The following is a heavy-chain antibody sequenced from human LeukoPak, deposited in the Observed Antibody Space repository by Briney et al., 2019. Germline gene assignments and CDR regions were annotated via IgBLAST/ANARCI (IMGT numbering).Heavy chain of an antibody. J-gene: IGHJ4*02. Sequence: GASVKVSCKASGYTFTSSYMHWVRQAPGQGLEWMGIINPSGGSTSYAQKFQGRVTMTRDTSTSTVYMELSSLRSEDTAVYYCASRGYSYGQGSYYFDYWGQGTLVTVSS. D-gene: IGHD5-18*01. CDR1: GYTFTSSY. CDR3: ASRGYSYGQGSYYFDY. V-gene: IGHV1-46*03. CDR2: INPSGGST.